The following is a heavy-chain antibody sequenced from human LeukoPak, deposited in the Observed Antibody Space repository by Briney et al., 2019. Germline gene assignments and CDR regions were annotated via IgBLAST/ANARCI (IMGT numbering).Heavy chain of an antibody. CDR1: GGSISSGGYS. V-gene: IGHV4-30-2*01. D-gene: IGHD3-10*01. J-gene: IGHJ5*02. Sequence: SETLSLTCAVPGGSISSGGYSWSWIRQPPGKGLEWIGYIYHSGSTYYNPSLKSRVTISVDRSKNQFSLKLSSVTAADTAVYYCARGFGSGWPGWFDPWGQGTLVTVSS. CDR3: ARGFGSGWPGWFDP. CDR2: IYHSGST.